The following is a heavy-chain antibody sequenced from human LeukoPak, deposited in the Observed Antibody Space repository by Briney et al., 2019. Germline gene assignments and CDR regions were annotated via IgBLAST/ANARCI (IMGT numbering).Heavy chain of an antibody. CDR2: ISSYSGDT. J-gene: IGHJ4*02. CDR3: ARGGAGNNRRFYYFDD. D-gene: IGHD2/OR15-2a*01. Sequence: ASVKVSCKASGYTFSSYGVTWVRQAPGQGLEWMGWISSYSGDTHFAQNFQDRLSLTTDTFTNTANMELRSPRADDTAVYFCARGGAGNNRRFYYFDDWGQGTLVTVSS. CDR1: GYTFSSYG. V-gene: IGHV1-18*04.